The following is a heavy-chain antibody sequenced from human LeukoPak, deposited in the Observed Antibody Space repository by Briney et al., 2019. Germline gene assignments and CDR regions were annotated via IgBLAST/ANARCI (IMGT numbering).Heavy chain of an antibody. CDR2: INHSGST. D-gene: IGHD3-10*01. CDR3: ARDRGITMVRGVIWLGFDY. J-gene: IGHJ4*02. V-gene: IGHV4-34*01. Sequence: SETLSLTCAVYGASFSGYYWNWIRQPPGKGLEWIGAINHSGSTNYNPSLKSRVTISVDTSKNQFSLKLSSVTAADTAVYYCARDRGITMVRGVIWLGFDYWGQGTLVTVSS. CDR1: GASFSGYY.